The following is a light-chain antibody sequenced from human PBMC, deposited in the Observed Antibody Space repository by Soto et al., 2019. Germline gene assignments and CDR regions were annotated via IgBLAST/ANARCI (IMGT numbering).Light chain of an antibody. CDR2: ATS. CDR3: QQSYSTPPT. Sequence: DIQVTQSPSSLSASVGDRVTITCLASQSISNYLNWYQQKPGKAPKVLIYATSNLQSGDPSRFSGSGSGTDYTLTISSLQPEDFATYYCQQSYSTPPTFGQGTRLEIK. CDR1: QSISNY. J-gene: IGKJ5*01. V-gene: IGKV1-39*01.